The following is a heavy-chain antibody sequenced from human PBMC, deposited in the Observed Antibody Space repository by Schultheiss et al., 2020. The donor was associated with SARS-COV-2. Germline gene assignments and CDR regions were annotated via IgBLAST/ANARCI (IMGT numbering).Heavy chain of an antibody. V-gene: IGHV1-2*02. J-gene: IGHJ5*02. CDR1: GYTFTSYY. CDR2: INPNSGGT. Sequence: ASVKVSCKASGYTFTSYYMHWVRQAPGQGLEWMGWINPNSGGTNYAQKFQGRVTMTRDTSISTAYMELSRLRSDDTAVYYCASLYYDFWSGYYGYNWFDPWGQGTLVTVSS. D-gene: IGHD3-3*01. CDR3: ASLYYDFWSGYYGYNWFDP.